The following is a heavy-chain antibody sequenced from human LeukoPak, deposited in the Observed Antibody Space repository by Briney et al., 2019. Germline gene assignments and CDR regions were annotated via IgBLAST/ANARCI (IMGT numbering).Heavy chain of an antibody. J-gene: IGHJ6*03. CDR1: GGTFSSYA. V-gene: IGHV1-69*15. D-gene: IGHD5-12*01. CDR3: ARSRYSGYDYRYYYYYMDV. CDR2: IIPIFGTA. Sequence: GSSVKVSCKASGGTFSSYAISWVRQAPGQGLEWMGRIIPIFGTANYAQKFQGRVTITADESTSTAYMELSSLRSEDTAVYYCARSRYSGYDYRYYYYYMDVWGKGTTVTVSS.